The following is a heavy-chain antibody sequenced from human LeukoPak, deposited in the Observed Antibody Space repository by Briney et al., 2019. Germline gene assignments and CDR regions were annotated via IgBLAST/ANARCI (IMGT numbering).Heavy chain of an antibody. V-gene: IGHV3-66*01. D-gene: IGHD3-3*01. Sequence: PGGSLRLSCAASGFTFRTSGMSWVRQAPGKGVEWVAVIYSGGGRNYADSGKGRFTISRDNAKNSLYLQMNSLRAEDTAVYYCARENYDFWSGYDDWGQGTLVTVSS. CDR2: IYSGGGR. CDR3: ARENYDFWSGYDD. J-gene: IGHJ4*02. CDR1: GFTFRTSG.